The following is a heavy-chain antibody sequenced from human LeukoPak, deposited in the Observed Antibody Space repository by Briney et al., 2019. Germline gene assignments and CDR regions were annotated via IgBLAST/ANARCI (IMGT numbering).Heavy chain of an antibody. CDR3: AARDNGNDLLSYHAMDV. CDR1: GGSFRRYA. CDR2: IMPVLDTG. J-gene: IGHJ6*04. D-gene: IGHD1-1*01. V-gene: IGHV1-69*06. Sequence: SVKVSCKASGGSFRRYAFAWVRQAPGQGLEWMGGIMPVLDTGSYAQGFQGRVTITADRSTSTAYMELRSLRPEDTALYYCAARDNGNDLLSYHAMDVWGNGTTVAVSS.